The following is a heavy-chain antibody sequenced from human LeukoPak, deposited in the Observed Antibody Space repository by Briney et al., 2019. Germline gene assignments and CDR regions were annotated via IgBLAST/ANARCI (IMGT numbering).Heavy chain of an antibody. Sequence: GGSLRLSCAASGFTFSSYGMHWVRQAPGKGLEWVAFIRYDASNKYYADSVKGRFTISRNNAKNSLYLQMNSLRAEDTAVYYCARDKGYYGSGSYWESDYWGQGTLVTVSS. D-gene: IGHD3-10*01. CDR3: ARDKGYYGSGSYWESDY. CDR2: IRYDASNK. J-gene: IGHJ4*02. CDR1: GFTFSSYG. V-gene: IGHV3-30*02.